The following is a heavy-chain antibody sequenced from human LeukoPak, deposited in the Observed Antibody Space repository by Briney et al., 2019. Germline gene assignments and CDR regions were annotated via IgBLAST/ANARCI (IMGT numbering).Heavy chain of an antibody. D-gene: IGHD3-22*01. Sequence: GGSLRLSCAASGFTFSSYNMNWVRQAPGKGLEWVSSISTSSSFIYYADSVKGRFTVSRDNAKNSLYLQMNSLRAEDTAVYYCARGWVTTPIDYWGQGTLVTVSS. CDR3: ARGWVTTPIDY. CDR2: ISTSSSFI. J-gene: IGHJ4*02. V-gene: IGHV3-21*01. CDR1: GFTFSSYN.